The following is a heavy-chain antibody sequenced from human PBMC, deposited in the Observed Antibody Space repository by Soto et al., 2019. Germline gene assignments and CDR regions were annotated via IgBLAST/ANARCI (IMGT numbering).Heavy chain of an antibody. D-gene: IGHD1-26*01. CDR2: INPKSGDT. J-gene: IGHJ4*02. CDR1: GSTFTGYY. V-gene: IGHV1-2*02. Sequence: QVQLVQSGDEVKKSGASLKVSCKASGSTFTGYYIHWVRQAPGQGLEWMGWINPKSGDTNYAQKFQGRVSMTRDTSITTAYMEVSRLKSDDTAVYYCARGSPRMGALPTYWGQGTLVTVSS. CDR3: ARGSPRMGALPTY.